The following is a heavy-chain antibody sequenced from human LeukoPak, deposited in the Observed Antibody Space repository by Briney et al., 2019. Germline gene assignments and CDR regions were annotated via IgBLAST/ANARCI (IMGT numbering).Heavy chain of an antibody. Sequence: PSETLSLTCTVSGGSISSGDYYWSWIRQPPGKGLEWIGYIYYSGSNYYDPSLKSRVTISVDTSKNQFSLKLSSVTAADTAVYYCARVSYSSRQMDFDYWGQGTLVTVSS. V-gene: IGHV4-30-4*01. D-gene: IGHD6-13*01. CDR1: GGSISSGDYY. CDR2: IYYSGSN. CDR3: ARVSYSSRQMDFDY. J-gene: IGHJ4*02.